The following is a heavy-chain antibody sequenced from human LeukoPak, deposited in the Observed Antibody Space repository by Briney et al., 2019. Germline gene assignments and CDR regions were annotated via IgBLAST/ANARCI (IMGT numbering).Heavy chain of an antibody. CDR2: IRYDGSNK. J-gene: IGHJ5*02. CDR3: ATGEPLRITMVRGALTWFDP. Sequence: QPGGSLRLSCAASGFTFSSYGMHWVRQAPGKGLEWVAFIRYDGSNKYYADSVKGRFTISRDNSKNTLYLQMNSLRAEDTAVYYCATGEPLRITMVRGALTWFDPWGQGTLVTVFS. V-gene: IGHV3-30*02. CDR1: GFTFSSYG. D-gene: IGHD3-10*01.